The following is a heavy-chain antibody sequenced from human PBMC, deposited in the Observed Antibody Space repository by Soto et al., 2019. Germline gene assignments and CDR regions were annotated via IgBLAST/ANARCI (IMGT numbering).Heavy chain of an antibody. D-gene: IGHD3-16*01. J-gene: IGHJ4*02. CDR1: GFTFSTYW. Sequence: SLRLSCAASGFTFSTYWMHWVRQAPGKGLVWVSRIKTDGSVTTYADSVKSRFAISRDNAKNTLYLQMNTLRAEDTAVYYCARDLGGSHDYWGRGTLVTVSS. CDR3: ARDLGGSHDY. CDR2: IKTDGSVT. V-gene: IGHV3-74*01.